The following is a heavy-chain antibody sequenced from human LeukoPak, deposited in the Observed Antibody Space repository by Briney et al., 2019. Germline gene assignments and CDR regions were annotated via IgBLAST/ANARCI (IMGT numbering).Heavy chain of an antibody. V-gene: IGHV3-23*01. CDR1: GFTINSYA. CDR2: ISGNGGIT. D-gene: IGHD5-12*01. J-gene: IGHJ4*02. CDR3: AKDFLVLVATITGYFDF. Sequence: PGGPLRLSCEASGFTINSYAMSGVRQAPGKGLEWVSVISGNGGITYYADSVKGRFTISRDNSKNTLYLHMNSLRAEDTAKYYCAKDFLVLVATITGYFDFWGQGTLVTVSS.